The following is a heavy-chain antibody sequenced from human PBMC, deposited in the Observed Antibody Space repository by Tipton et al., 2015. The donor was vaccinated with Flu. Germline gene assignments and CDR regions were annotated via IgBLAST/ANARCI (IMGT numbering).Heavy chain of an antibody. Sequence: TLSLTCTVSGGSISSYYWSWIRQPPGKGLEWIGYIYYSGSTNYNPSLKSRVTISVDTSKNQFSLKLSSVTAADTAVYYCAREVVVPAAIGINWFDPWGQGTLVTVP. J-gene: IGHJ5*02. CDR1: GGSISSYY. CDR3: AREVVVPAAIGINWFDP. D-gene: IGHD2-2*01. CDR2: IYYSGST. V-gene: IGHV4-59*01.